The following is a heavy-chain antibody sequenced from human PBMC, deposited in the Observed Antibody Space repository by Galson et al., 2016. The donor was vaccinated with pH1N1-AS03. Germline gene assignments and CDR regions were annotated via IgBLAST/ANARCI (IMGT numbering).Heavy chain of an antibody. CDR2: IKQDGSEK. D-gene: IGHD6-19*01. J-gene: IGHJ6*02. V-gene: IGHV3-7*01. CDR3: ARRSAAVSGTGCVDV. Sequence: SLRLSCAASGFTFSRFWLNWVRQTPGKGLEWVANIKQDGSEKYYVDSVKGRFTISKDNAKNSLFLQMNSLRAEDTAVYYCARRSAAVSGTGCVDVWGQGTTVTVSS. CDR1: GFTFSRFW.